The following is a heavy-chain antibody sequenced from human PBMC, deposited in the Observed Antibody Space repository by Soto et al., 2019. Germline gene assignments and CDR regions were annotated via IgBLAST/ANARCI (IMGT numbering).Heavy chain of an antibody. CDR3: AHRSRSGWYVRWFDP. V-gene: IGHV2-5*02. CDR2: IYWDDDK. D-gene: IGHD6-19*01. CDR1: GFSLSTSGVG. Sequence: QITLKESGPTLVKPTQTLTLTCTVSGFSLSTSGVGVAWIRQPPGKALEWLALIYWDDDKWYRPSLKSRLTITKDASKNQVVLTMTNMDPLDTATYYCAHRSRSGWYVRWFDPWGQGTLVTVSS. J-gene: IGHJ5*02.